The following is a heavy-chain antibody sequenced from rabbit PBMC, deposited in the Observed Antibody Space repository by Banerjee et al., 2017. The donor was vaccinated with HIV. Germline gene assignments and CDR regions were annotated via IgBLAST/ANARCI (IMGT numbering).Heavy chain of an antibody. CDR3: TRDGSGWGANFNL. CDR2: INTSSGNT. Sequence: QEQLEESGGDLVKPEGSLTLTCTASGFSFSGKYVMCWVRQAPGKGLEWIACINTSSGNTVYANWAKGRLTISKTSSTTVTLQMTSLTAADTATYFCTRDGSGWGANFNLWGPGTLVTVS. V-gene: IGHV1S45*01. CDR1: GFSFSGKYV. J-gene: IGHJ4*01. D-gene: IGHD4-1*01.